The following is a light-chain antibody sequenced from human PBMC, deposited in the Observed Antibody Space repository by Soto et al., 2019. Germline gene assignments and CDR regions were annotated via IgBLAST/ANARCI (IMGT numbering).Light chain of an antibody. Sequence: DIQMTQSPSSLSASAGDRVIITCQASQDIRNHLNWYQQKPGKAPKLLIYDVSNLATGVPPKFIGGGSGTDFTLTISSLQPEDIATYYCQHYYDLVTFGGGTKVEIK. CDR2: DVS. J-gene: IGKJ4*01. CDR3: QHYYDLVT. CDR1: QDIRNH. V-gene: IGKV1-33*01.